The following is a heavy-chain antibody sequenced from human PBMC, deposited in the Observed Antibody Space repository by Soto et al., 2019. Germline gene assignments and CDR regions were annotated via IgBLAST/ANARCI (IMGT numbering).Heavy chain of an antibody. Sequence: SETLSLTCTISGGSISVYYWSWIRQSPRQGLEWIGYVYDNGRPYYSPSLKSRVTISADTSKNQISLKLTSATAADTAVYYCARGVGSSPPRYWGRGTLVTISS. CDR2: VYDNGRP. D-gene: IGHD3-9*01. CDR1: GGSISVYY. J-gene: IGHJ4*02. CDR3: ARGVGSSPPRY. V-gene: IGHV4-59*01.